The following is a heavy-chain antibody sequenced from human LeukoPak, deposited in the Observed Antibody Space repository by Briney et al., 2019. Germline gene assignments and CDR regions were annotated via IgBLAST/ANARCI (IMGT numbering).Heavy chain of an antibody. CDR1: GGSISSYY. J-gene: IGHJ4*02. CDR2: IYYSGST. Sequence: SETLSRTCTVSGGSISSYYWSWIRQPPGKGLEWIGYIYYSGSTNYNPSLKSRVTISVDTSKNQFSLKLSSVTAADTAVYYCARQSARHFDYWGQGTLVTVSS. V-gene: IGHV4-59*08. D-gene: IGHD6-6*01. CDR3: ARQSARHFDY.